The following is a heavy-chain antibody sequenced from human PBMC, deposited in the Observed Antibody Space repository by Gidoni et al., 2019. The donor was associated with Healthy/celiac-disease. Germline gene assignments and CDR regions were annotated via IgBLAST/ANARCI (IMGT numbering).Heavy chain of an antibody. D-gene: IGHD3-10*01. CDR3: AKDRDIWFGESDY. J-gene: IGHJ4*02. CDR2: ISGSGGST. Sequence: EVQLVESGGGLVQPGGPLRLSCAASGFTFSSDAMSWVRPAPGKGLEWVSAISGSGGSTYYADYVKGRFTISRDNSKNTLYLQMNSLRAEDTAVYYCAKDRDIWFGESDYWGQGTLVTVSS. V-gene: IGHV3-23*04. CDR1: GFTFSSDA.